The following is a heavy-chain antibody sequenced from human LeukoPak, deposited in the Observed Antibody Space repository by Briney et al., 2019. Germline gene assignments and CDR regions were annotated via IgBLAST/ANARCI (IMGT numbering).Heavy chain of an antibody. D-gene: IGHD1-26*01. V-gene: IGHV3-21*01. CDR2: ISSSSYI. CDR3: ARDRAMEVGAYYFDY. J-gene: IGHJ4*02. Sequence: PGGSLRLSCAASGFTFSSYSMNWVRQAPGKGLEWVSSISSSSYIYYADSVKGRFTISRDNAKNSLYLQMNSLRAKDTAVYYCARDRAMEVGAYYFDYWGQGTLVTVSS. CDR1: GFTFSSYS.